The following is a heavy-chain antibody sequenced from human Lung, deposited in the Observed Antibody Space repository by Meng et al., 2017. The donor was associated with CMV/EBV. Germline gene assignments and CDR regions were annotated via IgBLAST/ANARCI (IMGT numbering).Heavy chain of an antibody. CDR3: ARDRAAIGYYYYVMDV. Sequence: GSLRLSCTVSGHPITTYYWSWIRQPPGKGLEWIGYIYYSGSTNYNPSLRSRVSISVDTSKNQFSLELSSVTAADTAIYYCARDRAAIGYYYYVMDVWGHGNXVTV. CDR2: IYYSGST. J-gene: IGHJ6*02. D-gene: IGHD2-2*01. CDR1: GHPITTYY. V-gene: IGHV4-59*01.